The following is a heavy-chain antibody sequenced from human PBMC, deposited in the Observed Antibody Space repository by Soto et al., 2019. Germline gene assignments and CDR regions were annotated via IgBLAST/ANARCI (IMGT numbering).Heavy chain of an antibody. CDR1: GFTFSSYA. D-gene: IGHD6-13*01. CDR3: ATNIGGSSWYFDY. J-gene: IGHJ4*02. CDR2: ISSNGGST. V-gene: IGHV3-64*01. Sequence: GGSLRLSCAASGFTFSSYAMHWVRQAPGKGLEYVSAISSNGGSTYYANSVKGRFTISRDNSKNTLYLQMGSLRAEDMAVYYCATNIGGSSWYFDYWGQGTLVTVSS.